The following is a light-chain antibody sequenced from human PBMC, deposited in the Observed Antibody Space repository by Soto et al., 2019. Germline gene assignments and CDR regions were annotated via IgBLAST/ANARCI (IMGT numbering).Light chain of an antibody. CDR1: QTVSSNN. CDR3: QQYGSSPFT. V-gene: IGKV3-20*01. J-gene: IGKJ3*01. CDR2: GAS. Sequence: DIVLTPSPGTLSLSPGERATLSCRASQTVSSNNLAWYQQKRGQAPRLLIYGASSRAAAIPDRFRGSGSGTDFTLIISSLAPEDFAVYYCQQYGSSPFTFGPGTAVDIK.